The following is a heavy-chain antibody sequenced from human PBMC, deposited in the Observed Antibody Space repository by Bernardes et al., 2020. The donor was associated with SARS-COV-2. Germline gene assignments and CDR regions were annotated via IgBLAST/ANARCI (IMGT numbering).Heavy chain of an antibody. J-gene: IGHJ6*04. D-gene: IGHD2-15*01. CDR2: INHSGST. Sequence: SEPLSLTCAVYGGSFSGYYWSWIRQPPGKGLEWIGEINHSGSTNYNPSLKSRVTISVDTSKNQFSLKLSSVTAADTAVYYCARVMVVAAVAIMDVWGKGTTVTVSS. CDR1: GGSFSGYY. V-gene: IGHV4-34*01. CDR3: ARVMVVAAVAIMDV.